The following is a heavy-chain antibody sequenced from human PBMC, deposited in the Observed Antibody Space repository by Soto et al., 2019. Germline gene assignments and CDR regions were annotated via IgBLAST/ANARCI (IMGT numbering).Heavy chain of an antibody. J-gene: IGHJ4*02. CDR1: GFTFSSYS. CDR3: AREEQPLGYCSGGSCYSQLDY. V-gene: IGHV3-48*02. CDR2: ISSSSSTI. Sequence: GGSLRLSCAASGFTFSSYSMNWVRQAPGRGLEWVSYISSSSSTIYYADSVKGRFTISRDNAKNSLYLQMNSLRDEDTAVYYCAREEQPLGYCSGGSCYSQLDYWGQGTLVTVSS. D-gene: IGHD2-15*01.